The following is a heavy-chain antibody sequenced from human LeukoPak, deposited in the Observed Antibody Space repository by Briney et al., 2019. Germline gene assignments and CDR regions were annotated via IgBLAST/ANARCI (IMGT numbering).Heavy chain of an antibody. CDR3: ARSPYDILTGYSPQSMLDY. CDR1: GFTFSSYV. CDR2: ISYDGSNK. Sequence: PGGSLRLSCAASGFTFSSYVMHWVRQAPGKGLEWVATISYDGSNKYYADSVKGRFTISRDNSKNTLYLQMNSLRAEDTAVYYCARSPYDILTGYSPQSMLDYWGQGTLVTVSS. J-gene: IGHJ4*02. V-gene: IGHV3-30*04. D-gene: IGHD3-9*01.